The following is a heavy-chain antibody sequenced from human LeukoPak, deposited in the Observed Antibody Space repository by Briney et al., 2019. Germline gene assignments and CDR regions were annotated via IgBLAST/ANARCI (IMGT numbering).Heavy chain of an antibody. CDR3: ARVIVVVPAATVGATGGWFDP. D-gene: IGHD2-2*01. CDR2: IYYSGST. CDR1: GGSISSGGYY. J-gene: IGHJ5*02. V-gene: IGHV4-31*03. Sequence: SQTLSLTCTVSGGSISSGGYYWRWIRQHPGKGLEWIGYIYYSGSTYYNPSLKSRVTISVDTSKNQFSLKLSSVTAADTAVYYCARVIVVVPAATVGATGGWFDPWGQGTLVTVSS.